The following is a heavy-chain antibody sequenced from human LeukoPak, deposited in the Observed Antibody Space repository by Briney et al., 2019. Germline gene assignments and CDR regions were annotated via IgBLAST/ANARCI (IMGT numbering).Heavy chain of an antibody. CDR1: GFSFSSYN. CDR3: ARDRLRGGSC. J-gene: IGHJ4*02. Sequence: GGSLRLSCAASGFSFSSYNMNWFRQAPGKGLEWVSYISSSGSTIYYADSVKGRFTISRDNAKNSLYLQMNSLRAEDTAVYYCARDRLRGGSCWGQGTLVTVSS. CDR2: ISSSGSTI. D-gene: IGHD2-15*01. V-gene: IGHV3-48*03.